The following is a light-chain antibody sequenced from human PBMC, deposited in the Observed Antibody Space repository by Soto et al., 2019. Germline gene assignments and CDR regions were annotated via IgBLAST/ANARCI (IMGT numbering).Light chain of an antibody. J-gene: IGLJ2*01. V-gene: IGLV2-14*03. CDR3: VSYTSTTTLV. Sequence: QSALTQPASVSGSPGQSITISCTGTSSDVGGYKYVSWYQHQPGKAPKLMFYGVNNRPSGVSNRFSGSKSGNTASLTISGLQAEDEAEYYCVSYTSTTTLVFGGGTKLTVL. CDR2: GVN. CDR1: SSDVGGYKY.